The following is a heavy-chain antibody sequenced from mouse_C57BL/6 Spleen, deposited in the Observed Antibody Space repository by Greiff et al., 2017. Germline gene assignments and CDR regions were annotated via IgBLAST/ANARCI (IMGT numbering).Heavy chain of an antibody. Sequence: QVQLKQSGPELVKPGASVKLSCKASGYTFTSYDINWVKQRPGQGLEWIGWIYPRDGSTKYNEKFKGQATLTVDTSSSTAYMELHSLTSEESAVYYCARGRSSIDYWGQGTTLTVSS. V-gene: IGHV1-85*01. J-gene: IGHJ2*01. CDR2: IYPRDGST. D-gene: IGHD1-1*01. CDR1: GYTFTSYD. CDR3: ARGRSSIDY.